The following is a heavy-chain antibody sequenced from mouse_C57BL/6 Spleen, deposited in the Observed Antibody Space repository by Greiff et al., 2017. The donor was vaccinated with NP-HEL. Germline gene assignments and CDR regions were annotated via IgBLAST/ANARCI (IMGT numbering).Heavy chain of an antibody. V-gene: IGHV1-9*01. CDR2: ILPGSGST. D-gene: IGHD1-1*01. J-gene: IGHJ4*01. CDR3: ARPTVVAYRYGYAMDY. CDR1: GYTFTGSW. Sequence: QVQLQQSGAELMKPGASVKLSCKATGYTFTGSWIEWVKQRPGHGLEWIGEILPGSGSTNYNEKCKGKATFTADTSSNTAYMQLSSLTTEDSAIYYCARPTVVAYRYGYAMDYWGQGTSVTVSS.